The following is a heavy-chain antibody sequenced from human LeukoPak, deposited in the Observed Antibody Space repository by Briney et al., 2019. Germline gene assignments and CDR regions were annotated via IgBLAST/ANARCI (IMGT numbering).Heavy chain of an antibody. CDR2: TSYDGRNN. J-gene: IGHJ4*02. V-gene: IGHV3-30*04. Sequence: PGGSLRLSCAASGFPFSTYVIYWVRRAPGKGLQWVAVTSYDGRNNDYAGSVKSRFTISRDNSKNTVYLQMNSLRPEDTALYYCARVTGGSSFSFDTWGQGTRVIVSS. D-gene: IGHD6-6*01. CDR1: GFPFSTYV. CDR3: ARVTGGSSFSFDT.